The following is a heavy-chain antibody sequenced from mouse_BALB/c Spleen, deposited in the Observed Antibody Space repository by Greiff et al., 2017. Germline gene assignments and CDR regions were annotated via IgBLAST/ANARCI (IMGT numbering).Heavy chain of an antibody. V-gene: IGHV2-6-7*01. Sequence: QVQLKQSGPGLVAPSQSLSITCTVSGFSLTGYGVNWVRQPPGKGLEWLGMIWGDGSTDYNSALKSRLSISKDNSKSQVFLKMNSLQTDDTARYYCAREGWLGYFDYWGQGTTLTVSS. D-gene: IGHD2-3*01. J-gene: IGHJ2*01. CDR2: IWGDGST. CDR3: AREGWLGYFDY. CDR1: GFSLTGYG.